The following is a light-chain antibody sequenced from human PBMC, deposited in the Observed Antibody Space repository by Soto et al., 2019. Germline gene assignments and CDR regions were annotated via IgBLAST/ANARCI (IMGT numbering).Light chain of an antibody. V-gene: IGKV1-5*03. CDR2: KAS. J-gene: IGKJ1*01. Sequence: DIQMTQSPSTLSGAVGDRVTITCRASQTISSWLAWYQQKPGKAPKLLIYKASTLKSGVPSRFSGSGSGTEFTLTISSLQPDAFAPSYCQHYNSYSEAFGHGTKVEL. CDR1: QTISSW. CDR3: QHYNSYSEA.